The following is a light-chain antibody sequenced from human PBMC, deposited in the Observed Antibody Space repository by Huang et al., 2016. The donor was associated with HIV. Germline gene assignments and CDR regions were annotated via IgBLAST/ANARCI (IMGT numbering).Light chain of an antibody. CDR2: AAS. V-gene: IGKV1-27*01. J-gene: IGKJ2*01. Sequence: DIHMTQSPSSLSSSVGDRVTITCRASQDIRNYLAWYQQKPGTAPKRLISAASTLQAGVPSRFSGSVSGTDFTLTIGSLQPEDVATYYCQKYNSAPYTFGQGTKLEIK. CDR3: QKYNSAPYT. CDR1: QDIRNY.